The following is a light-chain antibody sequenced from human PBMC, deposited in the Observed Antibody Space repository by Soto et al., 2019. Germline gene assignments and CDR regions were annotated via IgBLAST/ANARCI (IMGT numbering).Light chain of an antibody. CDR3: QQRNSYPST. CDR1: QGISSY. Sequence: DIQLTQSPSFLSASVGDRVTITCRASQGISSYLAWYQQKPGKAPNLLIHTASTLQSGVPSRFSGSGSGTEFTLTTSSLQPEDFATYYCQQRNSYPSTFGQGTRLEIK. J-gene: IGKJ5*01. V-gene: IGKV1-9*01. CDR2: TAS.